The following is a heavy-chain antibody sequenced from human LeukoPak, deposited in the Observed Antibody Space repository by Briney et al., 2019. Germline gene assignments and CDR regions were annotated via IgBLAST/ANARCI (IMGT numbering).Heavy chain of an antibody. CDR2: ISYDGSNK. V-gene: IGHV3-30*04. Sequence: GGSLRLSCAASGFTFSSYAMHWVRQAPGKGLEWVAVISYDGSNKYYADSVKGRFTISRDNSKNTLYLQMNSLSAEDTAVYYCAREHGIAAAPLDYWGQGTLVTVSS. D-gene: IGHD6-13*01. CDR1: GFTFSSYA. J-gene: IGHJ4*02. CDR3: AREHGIAAAPLDY.